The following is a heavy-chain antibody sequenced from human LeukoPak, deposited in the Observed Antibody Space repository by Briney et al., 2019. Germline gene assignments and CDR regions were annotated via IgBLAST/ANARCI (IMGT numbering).Heavy chain of an antibody. CDR1: GFTFSSYS. J-gene: IGHJ4*02. D-gene: IGHD3-3*01. Sequence: GGSLRLSCVASGFTFSSYSMNWVRQAPGKGLEWVSYISSSSSTIYYADSVKGRFTISGDNAKNSLYLQMNSLRAEDTAVYYCARRKNYDFWGQRTLVTVSS. V-gene: IGHV3-48*01. CDR3: ARRKNYDF. CDR2: ISSSSSTI.